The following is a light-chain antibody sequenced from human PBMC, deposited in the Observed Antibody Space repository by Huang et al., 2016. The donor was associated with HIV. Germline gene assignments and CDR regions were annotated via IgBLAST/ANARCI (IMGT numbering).Light chain of an antibody. CDR2: LAS. Sequence: DIVMTQSPLFLSVRPGESASISCTSSQSLLESQIYNYLDWYRQKPGQSPQLLIYLASNRASGVPGRFSGGGSGTNFTLKISTVEPEDAAIYYWMQALQTPRAFGQGTRVEI. V-gene: IGKV2-28*01. CDR3: MQALQTPRA. J-gene: IGKJ1*01. CDR1: QSLLESQIYNY.